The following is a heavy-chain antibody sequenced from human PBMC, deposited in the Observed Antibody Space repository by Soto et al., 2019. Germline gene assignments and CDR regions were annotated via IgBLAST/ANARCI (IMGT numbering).Heavy chain of an antibody. Sequence: QVQLQQSGPGLLKPSQTLSLTCAISGDSVSSTSAAWNWIRQSPSRGLEWLGRTYYRSKWYYVYACSVKSRITINPDTSNNQFSLQLNSVTPEDTAVYYCARIPRSSSSDMDVWGQGTTVTVSS. J-gene: IGHJ6*02. V-gene: IGHV6-1*01. CDR1: GDSVSSTSAA. D-gene: IGHD6-6*01. CDR3: ARIPRSSSSDMDV. CDR2: TYYRSKWYY.